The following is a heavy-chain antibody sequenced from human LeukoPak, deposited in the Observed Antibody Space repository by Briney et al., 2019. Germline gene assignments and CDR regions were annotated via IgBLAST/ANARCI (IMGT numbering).Heavy chain of an antibody. D-gene: IGHD5-12*01. Sequence: PSQTLSLTCTVSGGSISSGSYYWSWIRQPAGKGLEWIGRIYTSGSTNYNPSLKSRVTISVDTSKNQFSLKLSSVTAADTAVYYRAREGVASPGDYWGQGTLVTVSS. J-gene: IGHJ4*02. V-gene: IGHV4-61*02. CDR1: GGSISSGSYY. CDR2: IYTSGST. CDR3: AREGVASPGDY.